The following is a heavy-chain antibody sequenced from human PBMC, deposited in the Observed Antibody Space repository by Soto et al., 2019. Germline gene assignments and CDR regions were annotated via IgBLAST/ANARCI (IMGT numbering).Heavy chain of an antibody. CDR3: ASGVPYYYDSSGYYSDY. CDR1: GGSISSGDYY. CDR2: IYYSGST. V-gene: IGHV4-30-4*01. J-gene: IGHJ4*02. Sequence: SETLSLTCTVSGGSISSGDYYWSWIRQPPGKGLEWIGYIYYSGSTYYNPSLKSRVTISVDTSKNQFSLKLSSVTAAETAVYYCASGVPYYYDSSGYYSDYWGQGTLVTVSS. D-gene: IGHD3-22*01.